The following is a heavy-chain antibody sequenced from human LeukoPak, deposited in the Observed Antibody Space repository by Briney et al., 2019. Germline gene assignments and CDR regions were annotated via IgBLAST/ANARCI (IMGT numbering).Heavy chain of an antibody. D-gene: IGHD3-22*01. V-gene: IGHV3-11*01. CDR3: ARDQCCYYDSSRWRAYYYGMDV. J-gene: IGHJ6*02. Sequence: GGSLRLSCAASGFTFSDYYMSWIRQAPGKGLEWVSYISSSGSTIYYADSVKGRFTISRDNAKNSLYLQMNSLRAEDTAVYYCARDQCCYYDSSRWRAYYYGMDVWRQGTTVTVS. CDR2: ISSSGSTI. CDR1: GFTFSDYY.